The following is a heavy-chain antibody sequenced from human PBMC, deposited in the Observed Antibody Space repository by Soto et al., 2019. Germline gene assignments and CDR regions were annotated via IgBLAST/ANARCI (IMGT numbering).Heavy chain of an antibody. V-gene: IGHV1-69*12. J-gene: IGHJ5*02. CDR1: GGTFSNYA. D-gene: IGHD5-12*01. CDR2: IIPIFGTA. CDR3: AVGSVDIVPTGMKPFDP. Sequence: QVQLVQSGAEVKKPGSSVKVSCKASGGTFSNYAISWVRQAPGQGLEWMGGIIPIFGTANYAQKFQGRVTITAXXSXSXXYMELRSLRSEDTAIYYCAVGSVDIVPTGMKPFDPWGQGTLVTVSS.